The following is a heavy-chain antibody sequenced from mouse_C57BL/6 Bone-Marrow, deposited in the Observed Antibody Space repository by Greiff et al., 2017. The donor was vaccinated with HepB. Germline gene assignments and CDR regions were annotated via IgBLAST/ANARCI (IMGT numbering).Heavy chain of an antibody. V-gene: IGHV1-54*01. CDR3: ARQLRLRYYSMDY. CDR1: GYAFTNYL. J-gene: IGHJ4*01. Sequence: QVQLKQSGAELVRPGTSVKVSCKASGYAFTNYLIEWVKQRPGQGLEWIGVINPGSGGTNYNEKFKGKATLTADKSSSTAYMQLSSLTSEDSAVYFCARQLRLRYYSMDYWGQGTSVTVSS. D-gene: IGHD3-2*02. CDR2: INPGSGGT.